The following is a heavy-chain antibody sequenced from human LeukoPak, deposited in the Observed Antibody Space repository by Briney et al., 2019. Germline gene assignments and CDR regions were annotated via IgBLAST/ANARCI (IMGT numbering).Heavy chain of an antibody. V-gene: IGHV3-53*01. D-gene: IGHD2-15*01. CDR3: ARAEVGVNYYFDY. CDR2: IYSGGST. Sequence: GGSLRLSCAASGFTVSSNYMSWVRQAPRKGLEWVSVIYSGGSTYYADSVKGRFTISRDNSKNTLYLQMNSLRAEDTAVYYCARAEVGVNYYFDYWGQGTLVTVSS. CDR1: GFTVSSNY. J-gene: IGHJ4*02.